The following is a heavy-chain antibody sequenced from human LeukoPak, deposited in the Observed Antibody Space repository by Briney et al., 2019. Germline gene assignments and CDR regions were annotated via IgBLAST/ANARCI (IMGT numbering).Heavy chain of an antibody. V-gene: IGHV1-3*01. CDR1: GYTFTSYA. D-gene: IGHD6-13*01. CDR3: ARKKQQLTDAFDI. CDR2: INAGNGNT. Sequence: ASVTVSCTASGYTFTSYAMHWVRQAPGQRLEWMGWINAGNGNTKYSQKFQGRVTITRDTSASTAYMELSSLRSEDTAVYYCARKKQQLTDAFDIWGQGTMVTVSS. J-gene: IGHJ3*02.